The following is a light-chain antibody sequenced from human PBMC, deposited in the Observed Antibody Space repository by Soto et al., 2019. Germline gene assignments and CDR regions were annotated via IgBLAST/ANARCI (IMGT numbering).Light chain of an antibody. CDR1: QSISSW. Sequence: DIQMTQSPSTLSASVGDRVTITCRASQSISSWLAWYQQKPGKAPKLLIYKASSLESGVPSRFSGSGSGTEITLTISSLQPDDFATYYCQQYNSYSWTFGQATKVDI. CDR3: QQYNSYSWT. CDR2: KAS. J-gene: IGKJ1*01. V-gene: IGKV1-5*03.